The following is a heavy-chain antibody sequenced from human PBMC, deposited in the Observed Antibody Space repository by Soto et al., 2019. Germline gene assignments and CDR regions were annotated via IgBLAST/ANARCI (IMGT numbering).Heavy chain of an antibody. CDR1: GGSFSGYY. CDR2: INHSGST. J-gene: IGHJ4*02. CDR3: ARLPDVIVREFYFDS. Sequence: PSETLSLTCAVYGGSFSGYYWSWIRQPPGKGLEWIGEINHSGSTNYNPSLKSRVTVSVDTSQNQFSLRLTSVTAADTSVYYCARLPDVIVREFYFDSWGQGTLVTVSS. V-gene: IGHV4-34*01. D-gene: IGHD3-16*02.